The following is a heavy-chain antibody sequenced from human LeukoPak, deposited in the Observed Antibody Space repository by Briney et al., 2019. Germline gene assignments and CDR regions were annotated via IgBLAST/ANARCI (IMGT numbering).Heavy chain of an antibody. CDR2: IYYSGSA. Sequence: PSETLSLTCSVSGSSITSHYWSWVRQPPGKGLEWIAYIYYSGSANHNPSLKSRVTTSVDTSKNQFSLKLKSGTAADTAVYYCARQLSDGYSYGPFDYWGQGALVTVSS. D-gene: IGHD5-24*01. CDR3: ARQLSDGYSYGPFDY. CDR1: GSSITSHY. J-gene: IGHJ4*02. V-gene: IGHV4-59*08.